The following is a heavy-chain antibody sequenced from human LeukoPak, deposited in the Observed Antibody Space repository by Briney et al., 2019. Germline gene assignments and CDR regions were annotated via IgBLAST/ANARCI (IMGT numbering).Heavy chain of an antibody. CDR2: ISSSSSYI. D-gene: IGHD3-22*01. CDR3: ARETYYYDSSGYLDPYYFDY. J-gene: IGHJ4*02. V-gene: IGHV3-21*01. CDR1: GFTFSSYG. Sequence: GGSLRLSCAASGFTFSSYGMSWVRQAPGKGLEWVSSISSSSSYIYYADSVKGRFTISRDNAKNSLYLQMNSLRAEDTAVYYCARETYYYDSSGYLDPYYFDYWGQGTLVTVSS.